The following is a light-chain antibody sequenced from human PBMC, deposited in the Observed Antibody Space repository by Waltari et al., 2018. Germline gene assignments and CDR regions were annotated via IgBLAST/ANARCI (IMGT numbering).Light chain of an antibody. V-gene: IGKV1-39*01. CDR1: QNVTKN. J-gene: IGKJ3*01. CDR2: TSS. Sequence: DTQMTQSPSSLPASVGDRVTITCRAGQNVTKNLNWYQQKPGQAPKLLIHTSSILLEGVPSRFTGSGSGTHFTLIINSLQPEDFATYYCQQSATTPVTFGPGTSVDL. CDR3: QQSATTPVT.